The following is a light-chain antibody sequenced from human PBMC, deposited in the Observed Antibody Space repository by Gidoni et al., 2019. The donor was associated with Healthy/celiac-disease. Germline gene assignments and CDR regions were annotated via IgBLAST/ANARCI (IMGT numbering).Light chain of an antibody. J-gene: IGKJ3*01. CDR2: AAS. CDR3: LQDYNSPFT. Sequence: IQMNQSPSSLSASVGDRVTITSRASQGIRNYVGWYQQKPGKAPKLLIYAASSLQSGVPTRFSGSGSGTDFTLTISSLQPEDFATYYCLQDYNSPFTFXPXTKVXIK. V-gene: IGKV1-6*01. CDR1: QGIRNY.